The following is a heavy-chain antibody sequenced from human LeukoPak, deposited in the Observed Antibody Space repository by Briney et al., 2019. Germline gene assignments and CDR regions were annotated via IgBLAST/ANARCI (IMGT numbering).Heavy chain of an antibody. CDR1: GYTFTSYG. CDR2: ISDYNGNT. D-gene: IGHD2-15*01. CDR3: ARTGSAGPYYFDY. Sequence: AEVKVSCMSSGYTFTSYGISWVRQAPGQGLEGMGWISDYNGNTNYAQKLQGRVTMTTDTSTSTAYMELRSLRSDDTAVYYCARTGSAGPYYFDYWGQGTLVTVSS. J-gene: IGHJ4*02. V-gene: IGHV1-18*04.